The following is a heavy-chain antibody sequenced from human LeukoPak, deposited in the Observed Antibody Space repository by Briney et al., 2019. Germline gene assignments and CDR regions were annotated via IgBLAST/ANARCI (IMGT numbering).Heavy chain of an antibody. Sequence: HPGGSLRLSCSASGLTFSTYWMHWVRQAPGKGPVWVAHIKSDGSGTTYADSVKGRFTISRDNAKNALYLQMNSLRAEDTAVYYCSSGSYHNDYWGQGTLVTVSS. CDR3: SSGSYHNDY. D-gene: IGHD3-10*01. J-gene: IGHJ4*02. CDR2: IKSDGSGT. V-gene: IGHV3-74*01. CDR1: GLTFSTYW.